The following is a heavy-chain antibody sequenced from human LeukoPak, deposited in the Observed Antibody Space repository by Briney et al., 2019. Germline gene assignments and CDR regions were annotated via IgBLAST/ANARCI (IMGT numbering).Heavy chain of an antibody. Sequence: ASVKVSCKASGYTFTSYGISWVRQAPGQGLEWMGWISAYNGNTNYAQKFQGRVTITADESTSTAYMELSSLRSEDTAVYYCASRLGTWGQGTLVTVSS. CDR1: GYTFTSYG. V-gene: IGHV1-18*01. CDR3: ASRLGT. CDR2: ISAYNGNT. J-gene: IGHJ4*02. D-gene: IGHD7-27*01.